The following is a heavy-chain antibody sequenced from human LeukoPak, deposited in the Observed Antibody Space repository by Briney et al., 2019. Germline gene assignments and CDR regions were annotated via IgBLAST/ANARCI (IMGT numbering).Heavy chain of an antibody. J-gene: IGHJ5*02. CDR1: GGSFSGYY. CDR3: ARGEPTDEIAAAGIRHPRGYNWFDP. Sequence: SETLSLTCAVYGGSFSGYYWSWIRQPPGRGLEWIGEINHSGSTNYNPSLKSRVTISVDTSKNQFSLKLSSVTAADTSVYYCARGEPTDEIAAAGIRHPRGYNWFDPWGQGTLVTVSS. CDR2: INHSGST. V-gene: IGHV4-34*01. D-gene: IGHD6-13*01.